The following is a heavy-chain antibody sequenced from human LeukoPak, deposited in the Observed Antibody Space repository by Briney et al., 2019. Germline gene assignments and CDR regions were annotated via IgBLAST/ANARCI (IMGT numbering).Heavy chain of an antibody. CDR1: GGSISGYY. Sequence: SETLSLTCTVSGGSISGYYWSWIRQPAGKGLEWIGRIYISGSTNYNPSLKSRLTMSVDTSKNQFSLKLSSVTAADTAVYYYARVGQGSGWYFDYWGQGTLVTVSS. V-gene: IGHV4-4*07. CDR2: IYISGST. D-gene: IGHD6-19*01. CDR3: ARVGQGSGWYFDY. J-gene: IGHJ4*02.